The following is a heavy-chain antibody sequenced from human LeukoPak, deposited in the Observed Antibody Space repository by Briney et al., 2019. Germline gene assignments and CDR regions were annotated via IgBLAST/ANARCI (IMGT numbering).Heavy chain of an antibody. D-gene: IGHD6-19*01. CDR2: ISGSGGST. V-gene: IGHV3-23*01. CDR3: ARGSYLGSGWPGLFDY. J-gene: IGHJ4*02. Sequence: GASLRLSCAASGFTFSSYAMSWVRQAPGKGLEWVSAISGSGGSTYYADSVKGRFTISRDNSKNTLYLQMNSLRAEDTAVYYCARGSYLGSGWPGLFDYWGQGTLVTVSS. CDR1: GFTFSSYA.